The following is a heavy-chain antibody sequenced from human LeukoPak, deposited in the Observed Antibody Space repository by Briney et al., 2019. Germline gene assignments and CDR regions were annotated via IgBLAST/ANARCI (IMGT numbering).Heavy chain of an antibody. D-gene: IGHD3-22*01. CDR3: AREYYYDSSGYPNWFDP. J-gene: IGHJ5*02. CDR1: GYTFTGYY. V-gene: IGHV1-2*02. Sequence: GASVKVSCKASGYTFTGYYMHWVRPAPGQGLKWMGWINPNSGGTNYAQKFQGRVTMTRDTSISTAYMELSRLRSDDTAVYYCAREYYYDSSGYPNWFDPWGQGTLVTVSS. CDR2: INPNSGGT.